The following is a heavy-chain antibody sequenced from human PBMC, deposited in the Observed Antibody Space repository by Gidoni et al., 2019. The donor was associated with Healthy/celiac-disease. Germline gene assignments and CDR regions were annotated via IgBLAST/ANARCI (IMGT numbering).Heavy chain of an antibody. D-gene: IGHD3-22*01. CDR3: ARHDYYDSSGHDY. CDR1: GGSISSYY. CDR2: IYYSGST. Sequence: QVQLQELGPGLVKPSETLSLTCTVSGGSISSYYWSWIRQPPGKGLEWIGYIYYSGSTNYNPSLKSRVTISVDTSKNQFSLKLSSVTAADTAVYYCARHDYYDSSGHDYWGQGTLVTVSS. V-gene: IGHV4-59*08. J-gene: IGHJ4*02.